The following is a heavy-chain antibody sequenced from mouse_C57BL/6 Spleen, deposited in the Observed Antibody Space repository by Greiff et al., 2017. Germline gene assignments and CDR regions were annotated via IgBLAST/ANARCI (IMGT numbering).Heavy chain of an antibody. Sequence: QVQLQQPGAELVKPGASVKLSCKASGYTFTSYWMHWVKQRPGQGLEWIGMIHPNSGSTNYNEKFKSKATLTVDKSSSTAYMQLSSLTSEDSAVYYCARLYDYDEGFAYWGQGTLVTVSA. D-gene: IGHD2-4*01. V-gene: IGHV1-64*01. J-gene: IGHJ3*01. CDR2: IHPNSGST. CDR3: ARLYDYDEGFAY. CDR1: GYTFTSYW.